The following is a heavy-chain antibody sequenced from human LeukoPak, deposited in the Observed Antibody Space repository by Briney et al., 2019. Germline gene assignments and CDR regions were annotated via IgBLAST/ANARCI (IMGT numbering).Heavy chain of an antibody. CDR3: ARDHSLTRDKLGWYNAFDI. Sequence: ASVKVSCKASGYTFTSYYMHWVRQAPGQGLEWMGIINPSGGSTSYAQKFQGRVTMTRDTSTSTVYMELSSLRSEDTAVYYCARDHSLTRDKLGWYNAFDIWGQGTMVTVSS. D-gene: IGHD6-19*01. CDR2: INPSGGST. V-gene: IGHV1-46*01. J-gene: IGHJ3*02. CDR1: GYTFTSYY.